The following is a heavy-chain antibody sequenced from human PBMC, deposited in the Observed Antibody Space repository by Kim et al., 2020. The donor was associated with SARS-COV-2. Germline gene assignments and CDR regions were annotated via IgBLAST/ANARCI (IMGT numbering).Heavy chain of an antibody. CDR1: GFTFSSYS. CDR2: ISSSSSYI. Sequence: GGSLRLSCAASGFTFSSYSMNWVRQAPGKGLEWVSSISSSSSYIYYADSVKGRFTISRDNAKNSLYLQMNSLRAEDTAVYYCARRHTPNEYSSSPDAFDIWGQGTMVTLSS. D-gene: IGHD6-6*01. V-gene: IGHV3-21*01. J-gene: IGHJ3*02. CDR3: ARRHTPNEYSSSPDAFDI.